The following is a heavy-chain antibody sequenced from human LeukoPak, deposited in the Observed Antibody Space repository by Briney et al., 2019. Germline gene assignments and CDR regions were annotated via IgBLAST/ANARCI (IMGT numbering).Heavy chain of an antibody. CDR3: ARILYGDYLFDY. J-gene: IGHJ4*02. CDR1: GYTFTSYG. Sequence: ASVKVSCKASGYTFTSYGISWVRQAPGQGLEWMGWISAYNGNTNYAQKLQGRGTMTTDTSTSTAYMELRSLRSDDTAVYYCARILYGDYLFDYWGQGTLVTVSS. V-gene: IGHV1-18*04. D-gene: IGHD4-17*01. CDR2: ISAYNGNT.